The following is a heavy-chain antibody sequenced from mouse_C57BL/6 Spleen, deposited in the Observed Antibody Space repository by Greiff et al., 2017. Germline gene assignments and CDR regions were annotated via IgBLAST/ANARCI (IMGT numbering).Heavy chain of an antibody. V-gene: IGHV1-81*01. CDR3: ARYFTTVVATKDFDV. D-gene: IGHD1-1*01. CDR1: GYTFTSYG. CDR2: IYPRSGNT. Sequence: VQRVESGAELARPGASVKLSCKASGYTFTSYGISWVKQRTGQGLEWIGEIYPRSGNTYYNEKFKGKATLTADKSSSTAYMELRSLTSEDSAVYFCARYFTTVVATKDFDVWGTGTTVTVSS. J-gene: IGHJ1*03.